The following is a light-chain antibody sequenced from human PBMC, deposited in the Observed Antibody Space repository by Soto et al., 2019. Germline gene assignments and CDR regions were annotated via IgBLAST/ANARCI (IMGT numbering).Light chain of an antibody. J-gene: IGLJ1*01. CDR3: SSYTSSSTLNYV. V-gene: IGLV2-14*01. Sequence: QSALTQPASVSGSPGQSITISCTGTSSDIGNYNYVSWYQQHPGKAPKLMIYEVSNRPSGVSTRFSGSKSGNTASLTISGLQAEDEADYYCSSYTSSSTLNYVFGTGTKGTVL. CDR2: EVS. CDR1: SSDIGNYNY.